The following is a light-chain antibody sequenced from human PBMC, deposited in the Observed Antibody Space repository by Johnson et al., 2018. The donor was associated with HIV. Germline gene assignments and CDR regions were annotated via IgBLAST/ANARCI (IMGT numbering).Light chain of an antibody. J-gene: IGLJ1*01. V-gene: IGLV1-51*02. CDR1: SSNIGNNY. CDR2: ENN. Sequence: QAVLTQPPSVSAAPGQKVTISFSGSSSNIGNNYVSWYQQLPGTAPKLLIYENNKRPSGIPDRFSGSKSGTSATLGITGLQTGDEADYCCATWDSSLSTYVFGTGTKVTVL. CDR3: ATWDSSLSTYV.